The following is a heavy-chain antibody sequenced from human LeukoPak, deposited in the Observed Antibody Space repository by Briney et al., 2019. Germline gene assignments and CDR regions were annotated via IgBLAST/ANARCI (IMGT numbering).Heavy chain of an antibody. J-gene: IGHJ3*02. CDR3: ARDRLLWEPQPDAFDI. CDR2: ISSSGGST. Sequence: GGSLRLSCAASGFTFSSYAMSWVRQAPGKGLEWVSGISSSGGSTYYADSVKGRFTISRDNSKNTLYLQMNSLRAEDTAVYYCARDRLLWEPQPDAFDIWGQGTMVTVSS. V-gene: IGHV3-23*01. CDR1: GFTFSSYA. D-gene: IGHD1-26*01.